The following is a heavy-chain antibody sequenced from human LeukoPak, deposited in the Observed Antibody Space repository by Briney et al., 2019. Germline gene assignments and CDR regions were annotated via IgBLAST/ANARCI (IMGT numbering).Heavy chain of an antibody. CDR1: GFTFSDCS. CDR2: ISTSGTYT. Sequence: GGSLRLSCAASGFTFSDCSMNWVRQAPGKGLEWVSSISTSGTYTYYGDSVKGRFTISRDNAKNSLYLQMNSLRAEDTAVYYCARVDFGSGSYYLDYWGQGTLVTVSS. V-gene: IGHV3-21*01. D-gene: IGHD3-10*01. J-gene: IGHJ4*02. CDR3: ARVDFGSGSYYLDY.